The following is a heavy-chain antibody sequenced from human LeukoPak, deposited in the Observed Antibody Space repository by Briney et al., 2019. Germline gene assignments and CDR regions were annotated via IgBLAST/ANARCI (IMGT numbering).Heavy chain of an antibody. V-gene: IGHV3-33*08. CDR3: ARVGSSLSTSTCYAHGCYYYYMDV. Sequence: QPGGSLRLSCAASGFTFSSYAMSWVRQAPGRGLEWVAVIWFDGTNKYYADSVKGRFTISRDNSKNTVFLEMDTLRADDTAVYYCARVGSSLSTSTCYAHGCYYYYMDVWGKGTTVTVSS. CDR2: IWFDGTNK. J-gene: IGHJ6*03. D-gene: IGHD2-2*01. CDR1: GFTFSSYA.